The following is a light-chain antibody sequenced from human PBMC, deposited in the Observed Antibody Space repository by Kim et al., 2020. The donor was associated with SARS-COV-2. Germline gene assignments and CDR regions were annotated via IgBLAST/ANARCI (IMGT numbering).Light chain of an antibody. CDR2: DAS. J-gene: IGKJ4*01. V-gene: IGKV3-11*01. Sequence: PGERATLSCRASQSIDTYLAWYQQRPGQAPRLLVYDASNRATGVPDRFSGSGSGTDFTLSISSLEPEDFSTYYCQQRNSWPPAVTFGGGTKVDIK. CDR1: QSIDTY. CDR3: QQRNSWPPAVT.